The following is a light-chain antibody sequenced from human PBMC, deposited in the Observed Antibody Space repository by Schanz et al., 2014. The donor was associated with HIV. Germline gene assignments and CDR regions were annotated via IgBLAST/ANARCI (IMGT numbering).Light chain of an antibody. CDR1: QSIGDS. J-gene: IGKJ2*01. CDR2: GAS. Sequence: DIQMTQFPSTLSASVGDRVTITCRASQSIGDSLAWFQQKPGRAPQLLIYGASTLQPGVPTTFSGSGSGTEFTLTISSLQPGDFSTYYCQHYDSYSHTFGQGTKLDIK. V-gene: IGKV1-5*01. CDR3: QHYDSYSHT.